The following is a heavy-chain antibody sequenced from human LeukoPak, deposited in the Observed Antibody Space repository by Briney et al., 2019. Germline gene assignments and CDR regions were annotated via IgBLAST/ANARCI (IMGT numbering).Heavy chain of an antibody. J-gene: IGHJ6*03. D-gene: IGHD6-13*01. V-gene: IGHV3-21*01. CDR1: GFTFSSYS. CDR3: AKDATAVPGTVYMDV. Sequence: PGGSLRLSCAASGFTFSSYSMTWVRQAPGQGLEWISIISRTSEAIFYADSLKGRFTISRDNAKNSLYLQMTSLRAEDTALYYCAKDATAVPGTVYMDVWGKGTTVTISS. CDR2: ISRTSEAI.